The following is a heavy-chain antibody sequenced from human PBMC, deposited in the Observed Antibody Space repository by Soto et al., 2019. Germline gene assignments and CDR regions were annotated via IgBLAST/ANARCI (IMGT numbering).Heavy chain of an antibody. J-gene: IGHJ4*02. CDR2: ITTDSSFR. CDR1: GFTFSTYS. CDR3: ARGGGFFDY. Sequence: GSLRLSCVASGFTFSTYSMNWVRQAPGKGLEWISDITTDSSFRFYADSVKGRFTISRDDAKNSLYLQMNSLRDEDTAVYYCARGGGFFDYWGQGTLVTVSS. D-gene: IGHD3-10*01. V-gene: IGHV3-21*01.